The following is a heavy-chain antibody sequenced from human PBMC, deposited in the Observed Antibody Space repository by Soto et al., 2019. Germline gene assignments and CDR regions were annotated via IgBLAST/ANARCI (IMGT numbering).Heavy chain of an antibody. CDR1: GGSISSYY. CDR3: ARRITVWGSYTAGAFDY. CDR2: IYYSGST. V-gene: IGHV4-59*08. J-gene: IGHJ4*02. Sequence: SETLSLTCTVSGGSISSYYWSWIRQPPGKGLEWIGYIYYSGSTNYNPSLKSRVTISVDTSKNQFSLKLSSVTAADTAVYYCARRITVWGSYTAGAFDYWGQGTLVTVSS. D-gene: IGHD3-16*01.